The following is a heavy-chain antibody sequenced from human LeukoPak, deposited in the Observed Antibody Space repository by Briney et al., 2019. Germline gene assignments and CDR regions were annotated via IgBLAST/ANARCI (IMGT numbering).Heavy chain of an antibody. CDR1: GGSFSPYY. D-gene: IGHD2-21*02. CDR3: ARGGFYCGGDCYVDY. Sequence: SETLSLTCAVYGGSFSPYYWSWIRQPPGKGLEWIGEINHSGSTNFNPSLKSRVTISVDTSKNQFSLKLSSVTAADTAVYYCARGGFYCGGDCYVDYWGQGTLVTVSS. V-gene: IGHV4-34*01. CDR2: INHSGST. J-gene: IGHJ4*02.